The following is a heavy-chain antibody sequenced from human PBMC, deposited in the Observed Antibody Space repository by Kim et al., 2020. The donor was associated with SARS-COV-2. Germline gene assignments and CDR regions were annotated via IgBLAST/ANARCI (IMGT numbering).Heavy chain of an antibody. CDR2: ISGSSDRI. J-gene: IGHJ4*02. Sequence: GGSLRLSCKASGFTFNTYFMSWVRQAPGKWLEWVSAISGSSDRIYNADSVKGRFTISRDNSKNTLYLQMNSLRVEDTALYFCAKTGQQLGNTGWLKGLDFWGQGALVTVSS. CDR1: GFTFNTYF. D-gene: IGHD6-19*01. CDR3: AKTGQQLGNTGWLKGLDF. V-gene: IGHV3-23*01.